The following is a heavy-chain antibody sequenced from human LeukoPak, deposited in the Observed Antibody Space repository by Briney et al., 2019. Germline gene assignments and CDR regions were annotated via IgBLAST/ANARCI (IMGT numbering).Heavy chain of an antibody. CDR1: GFTFSSYA. CDR3: TTIAYSGYDRYDY. V-gene: IGHV3-15*01. J-gene: IGHJ4*02. Sequence: PGRSLRLSCAASGFTFSSYAMHWVRQAPGKGLEWVGRIKSKTDGGTTDYAAPVKGRFTISRDDSKNTLYLQMNSLKTEDTAVYYCTTIAYSGYDRYDYWGQGTLVTVSS. CDR2: IKSKTDGGTT. D-gene: IGHD5-12*01.